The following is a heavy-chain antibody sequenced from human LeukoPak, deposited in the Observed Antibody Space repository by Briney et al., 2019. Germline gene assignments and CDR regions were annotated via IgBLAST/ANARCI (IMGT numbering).Heavy chain of an antibody. CDR3: ARLSDGDYVNFDY. CDR2: IYYSGST. V-gene: IGHV4-59*08. Sequence: SETLSLTCTVSGDSISGFYWNWIRQPPGKGPEWIGYIYYSGSTNYNPSLKSRVTISVDTSKNQFSLKLSSVTAADTAVYYCARLSDGDYVNFDYWGQGTLVTVSS. CDR1: GDSISGFY. J-gene: IGHJ4*02. D-gene: IGHD4-17*01.